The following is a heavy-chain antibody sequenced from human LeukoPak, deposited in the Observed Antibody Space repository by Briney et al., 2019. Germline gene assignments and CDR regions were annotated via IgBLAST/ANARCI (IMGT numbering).Heavy chain of an antibody. V-gene: IGHV4-39*07. CDR2: IYYSGNT. J-gene: IGHJ5*02. CDR3: ASLGEMATDNWFDP. D-gene: IGHD5-24*01. Sequence: PSQTLSLTCTVSGGSISSSSYYWGWIRQPPGKGLEWIGSIYYSGNTNYNPSLKSRVTISVDTSKNQFSLKVSSVTAADTAVYYCASLGEMATDNWFDPWGQGTLVTVSS. CDR1: GGSISSSSYY.